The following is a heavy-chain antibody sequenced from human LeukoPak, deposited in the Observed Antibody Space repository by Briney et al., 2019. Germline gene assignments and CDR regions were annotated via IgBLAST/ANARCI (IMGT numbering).Heavy chain of an antibody. CDR2: ISYDGSNK. CDR1: GFTFSSYG. CDR3: AEDSRGRYYYDSSGYSRVQSYFDY. D-gene: IGHD3-22*01. Sequence: GGSLRLSCAASGFTFSSYGMHWVRQAPGKGLEWVAVISYDGSNKYYADSVKGRFTISRDNSKNTLYLQMNSLRAEDTAVYYCAEDSRGRYYYDSSGYSRVQSYFDYWGQGTLVTVSS. V-gene: IGHV3-30*18. J-gene: IGHJ4*02.